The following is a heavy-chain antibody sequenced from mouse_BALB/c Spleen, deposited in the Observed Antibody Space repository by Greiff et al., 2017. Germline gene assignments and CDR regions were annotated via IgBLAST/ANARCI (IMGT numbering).Heavy chain of an antibody. CDR1: GYTFTSYW. Sequence: QVQLQQPGAELVKPGASVKLSCKASGYTFTSYWMHWVKQRPGQGLEWIGEINPSNGRTNYNEKFKSKATLTVDQSSSTAYRQLSSLTSEDSAVYCGARKITTAFAYWGQGTLVTVSA. CDR3: ARKITTAFAY. D-gene: IGHD2-4*01. J-gene: IGHJ3*01. CDR2: INPSNGRT. V-gene: IGHV1S81*02.